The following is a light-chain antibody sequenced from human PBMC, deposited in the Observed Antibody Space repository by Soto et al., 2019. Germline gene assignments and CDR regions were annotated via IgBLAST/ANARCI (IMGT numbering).Light chain of an antibody. CDR2: VNSDGSH. CDR1: SGHSSDA. V-gene: IGLV4-69*01. CDR3: QTWGTGIHVV. Sequence: QSVLTQSPSASASLGASVKLTCTLSSGHSSDAIAWHQQQPEKGPRYLMQVNSDGSHSKGDGIPDRFSGSRSGAERYLTISSLQSEDEADYYCQTWGTGIHVVFGGGTKLTVL. J-gene: IGLJ2*01.